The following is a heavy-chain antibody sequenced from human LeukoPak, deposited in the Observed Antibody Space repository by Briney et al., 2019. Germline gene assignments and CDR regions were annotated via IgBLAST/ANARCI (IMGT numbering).Heavy chain of an antibody. CDR1: GFTFSSYG. J-gene: IGHJ6*02. CDR3: ARARREQWLVLMGYYYGMDV. D-gene: IGHD6-19*01. V-gene: IGHV3-30*19. Sequence: GGSLRLSCAASGFTFSSYGMHWVRQAPGKGLEWVAVISYDGSNKYYADSVKGRFTISRDNSKNTLYLQMNSLRAEDTAVYYCARARREQWLVLMGYYYGMDVWGQGTTVTVSS. CDR2: ISYDGSNK.